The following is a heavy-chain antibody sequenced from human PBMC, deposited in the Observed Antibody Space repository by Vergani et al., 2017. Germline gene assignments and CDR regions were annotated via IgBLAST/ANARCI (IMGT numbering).Heavy chain of an antibody. Sequence: QLQLQESGPGLVKPSETLSLTCTVSGGSISSSSYYWRWIRQPPGKGLEWIGSIYYSGSTYYNPSLKSRVTISVDTSKNQFSLKLSSVTAADTAVYYCARDGSFGEPDDLGGMDVWGQGTTVTVSS. J-gene: IGHJ6*02. V-gene: IGHV4-39*07. CDR1: GGSISSSSYY. D-gene: IGHD3-10*01. CDR2: IYYSGST. CDR3: ARDGSFGEPDDLGGMDV.